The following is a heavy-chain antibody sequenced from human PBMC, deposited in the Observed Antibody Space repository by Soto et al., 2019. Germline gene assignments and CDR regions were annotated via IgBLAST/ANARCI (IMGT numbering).Heavy chain of an antibody. CDR3: AREYSTSWYGWFDP. V-gene: IGHV4-4*07. D-gene: IGHD6-13*01. CDR2: IYTSGST. J-gene: IGHJ5*02. Sequence: EALSVMCQASGGSISSYYWSRIRQPAGKGLEWIGRIYTSGSTNYNPSLKSRVTMSVDTSKNQFSLKLSSVTAADTDVYYCAREYSTSWYGWFDPWGQGTLVTV. CDR1: GGSISSYY.